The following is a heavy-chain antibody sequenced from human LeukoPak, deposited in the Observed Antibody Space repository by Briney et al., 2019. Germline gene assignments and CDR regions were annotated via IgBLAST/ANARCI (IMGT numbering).Heavy chain of an antibody. D-gene: IGHD3-22*01. J-gene: IGHJ4*02. CDR3: ATSPLLTYSSGYCDF. CDR2: IHNSGTT. V-gene: IGHV4-39*07. CDR1: GGSISNRNYY. Sequence: PSETLSLTCSVSGGSISNRNYYWGWIRQPPGKGLEWIGLIHNSGTTYYNPSLKSRVTISVDTPKDQFSLELTSLTAADTAVYYCATSPLLTYSSGYCDFWGQGTLVTVSS.